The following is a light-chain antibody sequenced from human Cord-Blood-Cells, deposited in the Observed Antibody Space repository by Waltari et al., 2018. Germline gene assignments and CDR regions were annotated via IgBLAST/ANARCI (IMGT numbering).Light chain of an antibody. J-gene: IGKJ2*01. CDR2: KAS. CDR3: QQYNSYSYT. CDR1: QSISSW. Sequence: DIQMPQPPSTLSASLGDRVTTTCRASQSISSWLAWYQQKPGKAPKLLIYKASSLESGVPSRFSGSGSGTEFTLTISSLQPDDFATYYCQQYNSYSYTFGQGTKLEIK. V-gene: IGKV1-5*03.